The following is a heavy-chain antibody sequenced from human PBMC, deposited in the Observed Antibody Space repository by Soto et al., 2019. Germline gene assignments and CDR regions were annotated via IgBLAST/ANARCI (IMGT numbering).Heavy chain of an antibody. Sequence: EVQLVESGGGLVQPGGSLRLSCAASGFTFTYYWMTWVRQAPGKGLEWVANIKEDGSEDYYVESVKGRFTISRDNAKNSLYLQMNSLRVEDTAVYYCARASDTTKMPRSSDYWGQGTLVIVSS. D-gene: IGHD5-18*01. V-gene: IGHV3-7*01. CDR2: IKEDGSED. CDR1: GFTFTYYW. CDR3: ARASDTTKMPRSSDY. J-gene: IGHJ4*02.